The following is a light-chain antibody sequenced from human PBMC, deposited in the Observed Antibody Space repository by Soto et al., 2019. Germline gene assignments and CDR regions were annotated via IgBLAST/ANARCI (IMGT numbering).Light chain of an antibody. Sequence: QSALTQPASVSGSPGQSITISCAGTSSDVGTYNLVSWYQQYPGKAPRLMIYEGRKRPSGFANRFSGSQSGNTASLTISGLQAEDEADYYCCSYAGSGSWVFGGGTKVTVL. CDR2: EGR. CDR3: CSYAGSGSWV. J-gene: IGLJ3*02. CDR1: SSDVGTYNL. V-gene: IGLV2-23*01.